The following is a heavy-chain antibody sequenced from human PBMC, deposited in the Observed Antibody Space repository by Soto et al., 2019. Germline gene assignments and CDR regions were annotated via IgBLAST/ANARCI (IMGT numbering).Heavy chain of an antibody. CDR3: ARDKITGRFDY. CDR1: GGSFSGYY. V-gene: IGHV4-34*01. Sequence: QVQLQQWGAGLLKPSETLSLTCAVYGGSFSGYYWTWIRQPPGRGLEWIGEINHSGSTNYNPSLKSRVTISVDTSKNQFSLKLTSVTAADTAVYYCARDKITGRFDYWGQGTLVTVSP. D-gene: IGHD2-8*02. CDR2: INHSGST. J-gene: IGHJ4*02.